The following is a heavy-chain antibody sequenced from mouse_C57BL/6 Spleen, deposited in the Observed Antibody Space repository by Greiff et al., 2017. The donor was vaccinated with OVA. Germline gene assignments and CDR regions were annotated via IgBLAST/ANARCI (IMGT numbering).Heavy chain of an antibody. D-gene: IGHD4-1*02. CDR3: ARDQVGREFFAY. CDR1: GFTFSSYA. CDR2: ISDGGSYT. J-gene: IGHJ3*01. V-gene: IGHV5-4*01. Sequence: DVHLVESGGGLVKPGGSLTLSCAASGFTFSSYAMSWVRQTPEKRLEWVATISDGGSYTYYPDNVKGRFTISRDNAKNNLYLQMSHLKSEDTAMYYCARDQVGREFFAYWGQGTLVTVSA.